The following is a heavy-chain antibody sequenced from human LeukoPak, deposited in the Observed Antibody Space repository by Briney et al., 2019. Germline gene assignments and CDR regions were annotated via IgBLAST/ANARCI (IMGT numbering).Heavy chain of an antibody. D-gene: IGHD2-21*02. CDR2: INPDGRDT. CDR3: TSWGDTTAEYFQR. V-gene: IGHV3-7*01. CDR1: GFTFSSYA. J-gene: IGHJ1*01. Sequence: GGSLRLSCPASGFTFSSYAMSWVRQAPGKGLEWVAHINPDGRDTYYVDSVKGRFTISRDNAQNSMYLQMNSLRVEDTAVYYCTSWGDTTAEYFQRWGQGTLVTVSS.